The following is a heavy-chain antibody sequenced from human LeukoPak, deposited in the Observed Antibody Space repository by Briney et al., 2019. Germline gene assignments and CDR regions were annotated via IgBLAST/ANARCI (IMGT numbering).Heavy chain of an antibody. CDR2: ISAYNGNT. V-gene: IGHV1-18*01. CDR1: GYTFTSYG. CDR3: ARDRRYDSSGMDAFDI. D-gene: IGHD3-22*01. Sequence: GGSVKVSCKASGYTFTSYGISWVRQAPRQGLEWMGWISAYNGNTNYAQKLQGRVTMTTDTSTSTAYMELRSLRSDDTAVYYCARDRRYDSSGMDAFDIWGQGTVVTVSS. J-gene: IGHJ3*02.